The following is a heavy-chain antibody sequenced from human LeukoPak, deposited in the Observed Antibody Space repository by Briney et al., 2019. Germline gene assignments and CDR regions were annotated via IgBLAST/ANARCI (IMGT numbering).Heavy chain of an antibody. D-gene: IGHD6-13*01. V-gene: IGHV3-11*04. Sequence: GGSLRLSCAASGFTFSDYYMSWIRQAPGKGLEWVSYISSSGSTIYYADSVKGRFTISRDNAKNSLYLQMNGLRAEDTAVYYCARADSSSHDAFDIWGQGTMVTVSS. CDR2: ISSSGSTI. J-gene: IGHJ3*02. CDR1: GFTFSDYY. CDR3: ARADSSSHDAFDI.